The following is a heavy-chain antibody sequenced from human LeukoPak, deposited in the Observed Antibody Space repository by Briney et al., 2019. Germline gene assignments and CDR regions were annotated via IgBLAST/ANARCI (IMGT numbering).Heavy chain of an antibody. CDR1: GGSISSYY. D-gene: IGHD3-9*01. CDR2: IYYSGST. J-gene: IGHJ5*02. V-gene: IGHV4-59*01. Sequence: PSETLSLTCTVSGGSISSYYWSWIRQPPGKGLEWIGYIYYSGSTNYNPSLKSRVTISVDTSKNQFSLKLSSVTAADTAMYYCARGGAYYDILTGYSYNWFDPWGQGTLVTVSS. CDR3: ARGGAYYDILTGYSYNWFDP.